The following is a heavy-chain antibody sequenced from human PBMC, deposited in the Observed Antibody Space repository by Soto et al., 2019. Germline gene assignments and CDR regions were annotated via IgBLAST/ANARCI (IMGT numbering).Heavy chain of an antibody. CDR3: ARDVGPVTIFGEALSGYFDF. Sequence: GSLRLSCAVSGFSFGNYWMSWVRQAPGKGLEWLASIKEDGSERYYLDSVKGRFTISRDNARDSLSLQMNSLRGEDTAFYYCARDVGPVTIFGEALSGYFDFWGQGTLVTV. D-gene: IGHD3-3*01. J-gene: IGHJ4*02. V-gene: IGHV3-7*03. CDR2: IKEDGSER. CDR1: GFSFGNYW.